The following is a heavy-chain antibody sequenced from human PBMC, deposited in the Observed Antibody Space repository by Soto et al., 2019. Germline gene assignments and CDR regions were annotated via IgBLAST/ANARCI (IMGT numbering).Heavy chain of an antibody. V-gene: IGHV3-7*01. J-gene: IGHJ3*02. D-gene: IGHD3-22*01. Sequence: PGGSLRLSCAASGFTFSSYWMSWVRQAPGKGLEWVANIKQDGSEKYYVDSVKGRFTISRDNAKNSLYLQMNSLRAEDTAVYYCARDYYDSSGYYYGTDAFDIWGQGTMVTVSS. CDR1: GFTFSSYW. CDR3: ARDYYDSSGYYYGTDAFDI. CDR2: IKQDGSEK.